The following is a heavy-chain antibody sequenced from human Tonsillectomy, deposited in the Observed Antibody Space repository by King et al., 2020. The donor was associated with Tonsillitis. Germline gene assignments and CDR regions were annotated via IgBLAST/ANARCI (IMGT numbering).Heavy chain of an antibody. CDR2: IYYSGST. J-gene: IGHJ4*02. CDR1: GGSISSYY. CDR3: ARGANPGGFDYFDY. D-gene: IGHD3-16*01. V-gene: IGHV4-59*01. Sequence: LQLQESGPGLVKPSETLLLTCTVSGGSISSYYWSLIRQPPGKGLELIGYIYYSGSTNYNPSLQSRGTISVDTSKNQFSLKRSAVTAADTAVYYCARGANPGGFDYFDYWGQGTLVTVSS.